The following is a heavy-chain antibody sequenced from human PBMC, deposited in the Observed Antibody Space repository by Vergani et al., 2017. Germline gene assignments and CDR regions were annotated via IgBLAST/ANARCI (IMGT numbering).Heavy chain of an antibody. D-gene: IGHD3-9*01. CDR3: AGRYFDWSYFDL. CDR1: GFTFSSYS. V-gene: IGHV3-48*04. J-gene: IGHJ2*01. CDR2: ISSSSSTN. Sequence: EVQLVESGGGLVQPGGSLRLSCAASGFTFSSYSMNWVRQAPGKGLEWVSYISSSSSTNNYADSVKGRFTISRDNAKNSLYLQMNSLRAEDTAVYYCAGRYFDWSYFDLWGRGTLVTVSS.